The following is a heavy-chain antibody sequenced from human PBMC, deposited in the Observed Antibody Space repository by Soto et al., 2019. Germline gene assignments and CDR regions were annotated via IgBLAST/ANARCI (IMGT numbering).Heavy chain of an antibody. Sequence: ASVKVSCKXSGYTFTGYYMHWVRQAPGQGLEWMGWINPNSGGTNYAQKFQGWVTMTRDTSISTAYMELSRLRSDDTAVYYCAMLYYDSSGYYGWFDYWGQGTLVTVSS. CDR2: INPNSGGT. CDR3: AMLYYDSSGYYGWFDY. CDR1: GYTFTGYY. V-gene: IGHV1-2*04. J-gene: IGHJ4*02. D-gene: IGHD3-22*01.